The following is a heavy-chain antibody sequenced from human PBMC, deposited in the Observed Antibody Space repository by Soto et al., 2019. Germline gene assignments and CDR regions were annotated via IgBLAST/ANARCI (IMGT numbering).Heavy chain of an antibody. CDR2: ISGSGGST. CDR3: AKGPNRYSSSWSGY. D-gene: IGHD6-13*01. Sequence: PGGYLRLSCAAYGLTFSSYAMFWVRQAPGKGLEWVSAISGSGGSTYYADSVKGRFTISRDNSKNTLYLQMNSLRAEDTAVYYCAKGPNRYSSSWSGYWGQGT. V-gene: IGHV3-23*01. CDR1: GLTFSSYA. J-gene: IGHJ4*02.